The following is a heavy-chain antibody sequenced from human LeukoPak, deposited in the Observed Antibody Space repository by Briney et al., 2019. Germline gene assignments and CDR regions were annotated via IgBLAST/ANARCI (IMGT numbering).Heavy chain of an antibody. D-gene: IGHD6-19*01. CDR2: INPNSGGT. Sequence: ASVKVSCKASGYTFTGYYMHWVRQAPGQGLELMGWINPNSGGTNYAQKFQGRVTMTRDTSISTAYMELSRLRSDDTAVYYCAGSELAVAGSHFDYWGQGTLVTVSS. V-gene: IGHV1-2*02. J-gene: IGHJ4*02. CDR3: AGSELAVAGSHFDY. CDR1: GYTFTGYY.